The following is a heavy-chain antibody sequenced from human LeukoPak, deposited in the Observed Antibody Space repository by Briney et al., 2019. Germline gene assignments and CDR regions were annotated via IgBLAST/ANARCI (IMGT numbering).Heavy chain of an antibody. Sequence: SQSLSLTCTVSGGSISSGGYYWSWIRQHPGKCLEWIGYIYYSGSTYYKPSLKTRATISVDTSKNQFSLKLSSVTAAHTAVYYCARAIGSYYDSSGYLDYWGQGTLVTVSS. V-gene: IGHV4-31*03. D-gene: IGHD3-22*01. CDR3: ARAIGSYYDSSGYLDY. CDR2: IYYSGST. J-gene: IGHJ4*02. CDR1: GGSISSGGYY.